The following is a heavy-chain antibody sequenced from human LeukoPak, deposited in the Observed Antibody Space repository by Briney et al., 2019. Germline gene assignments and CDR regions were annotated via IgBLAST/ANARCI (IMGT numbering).Heavy chain of an antibody. D-gene: IGHD3-16*01. V-gene: IGHV3-48*02. CDR2: ITSTSATK. J-gene: IGHJ4*02. CDR1: GFTFSTYS. CDR3: VRDGGGLDC. Sequence: GGSLRLSCAASGFTFSTYSMNWVSQAPGKGLEEVSYITSTSATKYYADSVKGRFTISRDNAKSSLFLQMNSLRDEDTAGYYCVRDGGGLDCWGQGTLVTVSS.